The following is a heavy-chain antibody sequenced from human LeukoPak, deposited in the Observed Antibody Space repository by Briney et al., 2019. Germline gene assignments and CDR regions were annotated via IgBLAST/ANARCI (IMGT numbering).Heavy chain of an antibody. V-gene: IGHV3-30*01. CDR1: GVTFSTFP. Sequence: GRSLRLSCAASGVTFSTFPMHWVRQAPGKGLQWLAVVSQDGAHTYSADSVKGRFTISRDNSKNTLFLQMNKLTTEDTAVYYCARGAGTTVYYIDVWGNGTTVTVSS. J-gene: IGHJ6*03. CDR3: ARGAGTTVYYIDV. D-gene: IGHD1-7*01. CDR2: VSQDGAHT.